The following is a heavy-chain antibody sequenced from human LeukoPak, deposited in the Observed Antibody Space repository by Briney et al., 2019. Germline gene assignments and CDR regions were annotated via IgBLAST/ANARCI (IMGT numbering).Heavy chain of an antibody. CDR3: ASPFCSNGVCYPGY. D-gene: IGHD2-8*01. CDR2: IRSKANSYAT. Sequence: PGGFLRLSCAASGFTFSGSAMHWVRQASGKGLEWVGRIRSKANSYATAYAASVKGRFTISRDDSKNTAYLQMNSLKTEDTAVYYCASPFCSNGVCYPGYWGQGTLVTVSS. CDR1: GFTFSGSA. J-gene: IGHJ4*02. V-gene: IGHV3-73*01.